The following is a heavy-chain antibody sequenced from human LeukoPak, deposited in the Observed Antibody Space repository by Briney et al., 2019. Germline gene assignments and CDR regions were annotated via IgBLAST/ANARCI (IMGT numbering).Heavy chain of an antibody. CDR3: ARVYCSSTRCYKDDYYYMDV. CDR1: GGSISSYY. D-gene: IGHD2-2*02. V-gene: IGHV4-59*01. CDR2: IYYSGST. Sequence: SETLSLTCTVSGGSISSYYWSWIRQPPGKGLEWIGYIYYSGSTNYNPSLKSRVTISVDTSKNQFSLKLSSVTAADTAVYYCARVYCSSTRCYKDDYYYMDVWGKGTTVTVPS. J-gene: IGHJ6*03.